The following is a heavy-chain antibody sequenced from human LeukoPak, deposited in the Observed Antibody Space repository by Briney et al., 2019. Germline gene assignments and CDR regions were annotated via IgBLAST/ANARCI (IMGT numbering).Heavy chain of an antibody. CDR2: ISDDGIND. CDR1: GFTFSSFT. J-gene: IGHJ4*02. CDR3: ARDLWQTTSLFDY. Sequence: GGSLRLSCAASGFTFSSFTMHWARQAPGKGLEWVAVISDDGINDYFADSVKGRFTISRDNSKNTLYLQMSSLRPEDTAVYYCARDLWQTTSLFDYWGQGTLVTVSS. V-gene: IGHV3-30-3*01. D-gene: IGHD4-17*01.